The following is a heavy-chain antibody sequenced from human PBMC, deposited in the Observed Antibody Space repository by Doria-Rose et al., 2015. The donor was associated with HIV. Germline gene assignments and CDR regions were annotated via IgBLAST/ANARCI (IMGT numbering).Heavy chain of an antibody. V-gene: IGHV2-26*01. J-gene: IGHJ4*02. CDR1: GVSLSSPGMG. CDR3: ARRKSSRWYHKYYFDF. Sequence: ESGPVLVKPTETLTLTCTVSGVSLSSPGMGVSWIRQPPGKALEWLANIFSDDERSYQTSRKSRLTISRGTAKSNVVLPMPDMDPVDTATYYCARRKSSRWYHKYYFDFWGQGTLVIVSA. D-gene: IGHD6-13*01. CDR2: IFSDDER.